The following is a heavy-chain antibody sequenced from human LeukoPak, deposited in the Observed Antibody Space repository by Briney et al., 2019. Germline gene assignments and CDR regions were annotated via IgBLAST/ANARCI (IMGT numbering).Heavy chain of an antibody. CDR3: TRAIRHQLLSDF. J-gene: IGHJ5*01. D-gene: IGHD2-2*01. Sequence: GSSVKISCKASGYTFSNYDITWVRQATGPRPEWMGWMNPELGSTGYAQRFQGRVTMTRDSSINTAYMVLITLRLEDTAVYYCTRAIRHQLLSDFWGQGTLVTVSS. V-gene: IGHV1-8*01. CDR2: MNPELGST. CDR1: GYTFSNYD.